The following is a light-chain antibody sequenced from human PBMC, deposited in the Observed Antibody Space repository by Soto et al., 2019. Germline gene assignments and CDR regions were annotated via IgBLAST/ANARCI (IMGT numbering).Light chain of an antibody. CDR1: QSVSSTY. CDR3: LQDYIYTPT. J-gene: IGKJ2*01. CDR2: GAS. Sequence: VLTQSPGTLSLSPGERATLSCRASQSVSSTYLAWYQQKPGQAPRLLIYGASSRATGIPDRFSGSGSGTDFTLTISRLEPEDFATYYCLQDYIYTPTFGQGTKLEIK. V-gene: IGKV3-20*01.